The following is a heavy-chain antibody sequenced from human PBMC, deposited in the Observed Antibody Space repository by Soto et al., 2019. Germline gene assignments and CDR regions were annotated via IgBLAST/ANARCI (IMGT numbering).Heavy chain of an antibody. D-gene: IGHD6-13*01. Sequence: QVQLVQSGAEVKKPGASVKVSCKASGYTFTSYDINGVRQATGQGLEWMGWMNPNSGNTGYAQKFPGRVTKARNNSLSTAYMGLSSLRSEDTAVYYCARGPGGRGIAAADDYWGQGTLVTVSS. CDR1: GYTFTSYD. J-gene: IGHJ4*02. CDR3: ARGPGGRGIAAADDY. CDR2: MNPNSGNT. V-gene: IGHV1-8*01.